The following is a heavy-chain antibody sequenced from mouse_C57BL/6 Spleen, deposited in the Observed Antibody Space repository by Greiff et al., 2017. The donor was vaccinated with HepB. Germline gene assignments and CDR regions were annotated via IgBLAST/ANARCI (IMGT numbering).Heavy chain of an antibody. CDR3: ARERTYDYDRYFDV. CDR1: GYTFTSYG. V-gene: IGHV1-81*01. Sequence: VQLQQSGAELARPGASVKLSCKASGYTFTSYGISWVKQRTGQGLEWIGEIYPRSGNTYYNEKFKGKATLTADKSSSTAYMELRRLTYEDSAVYFCARERTYDYDRYFDVWGTGTTVTVSS. J-gene: IGHJ1*03. D-gene: IGHD2-4*01. CDR2: IYPRSGNT.